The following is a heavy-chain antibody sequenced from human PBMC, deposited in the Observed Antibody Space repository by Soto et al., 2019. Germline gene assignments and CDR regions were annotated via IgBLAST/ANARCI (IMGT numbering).Heavy chain of an antibody. V-gene: IGHV3-33*01. Sequence: QVQLVESGGGVVQPGRSLRLSCAASGFTFSSYGMHWVRQAPGKGLEWVAVIWYDGSNKYYADSVKGRFTISRDNSKNTLYLQMNSLRAEDTAVYYCALDRDGYNGVGYWGQGTLVNVSS. D-gene: IGHD2-8*01. CDR3: ALDRDGYNGVGY. CDR2: IWYDGSNK. CDR1: GFTFSSYG. J-gene: IGHJ4*02.